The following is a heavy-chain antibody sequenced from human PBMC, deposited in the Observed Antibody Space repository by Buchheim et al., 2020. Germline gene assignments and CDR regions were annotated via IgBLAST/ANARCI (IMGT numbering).Heavy chain of an antibody. CDR3: ARDSTRSVADPPFDY. D-gene: IGHD6-19*01. CDR2: ISSSGSTI. V-gene: IGHV3-48*03. Sequence: EVQLVESGGGLVQPGGSLRLSCAASGFTFSSYEMNWVRQAPGKGLEWVSCISSSGSTIYYADSVKGRFTISRDNAKNSLYLQMNSLRAEDTAVYYCARDSTRSVADPPFDYWGQGTL. CDR1: GFTFSSYE. J-gene: IGHJ4*02.